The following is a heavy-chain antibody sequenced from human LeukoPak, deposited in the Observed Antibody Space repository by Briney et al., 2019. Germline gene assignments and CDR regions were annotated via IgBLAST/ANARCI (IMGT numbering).Heavy chain of an antibody. CDR2: IWYDGSNK. V-gene: IGHV3-33*06. CDR1: GFTFSSYG. CDR3: AKDRTADIVAVPASPPSYMDV. Sequence: GRSLRLSCAASGFTFSSYGMHWVRQAPGKGLEWVAVIWYDGSNKYYADSVKGRFTISRDNSKNTLYLQMNSLRAEDTAVYYCAKDRTADIVAVPASPPSYMDVWGKGTTVTVSS. D-gene: IGHD2-2*01. J-gene: IGHJ6*03.